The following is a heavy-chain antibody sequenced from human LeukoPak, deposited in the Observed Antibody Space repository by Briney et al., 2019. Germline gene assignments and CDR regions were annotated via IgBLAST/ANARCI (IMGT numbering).Heavy chain of an antibody. V-gene: IGHV4-61*02. Sequence: PSETLSLTCTVSGASISSGSYYWSWIRQPAGKGLEWIGRIYSSGSTNYNPSLKSRVTVSVDTSKNQFSLKLSSVTAADTAVYYCARRKNDGVGSYYDSWGQGTLVTASS. D-gene: IGHD3-10*01. CDR2: IYSSGST. J-gene: IGHJ4*02. CDR3: ARRKNDGVGSYYDS. CDR1: GASISSGSYY.